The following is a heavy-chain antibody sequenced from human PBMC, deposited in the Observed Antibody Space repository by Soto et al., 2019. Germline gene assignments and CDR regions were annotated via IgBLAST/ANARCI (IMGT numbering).Heavy chain of an antibody. CDR2: IYYSEST. CDR1: GGSISSGSSY. CDR3: ARGRDYDTSGLWFDP. V-gene: IGHV4-31*03. Sequence: QVQLQESGPGLVKPSQTLSLTCTVSGGSISSGSSYWSWIRQYPGKGLEWIGYIYYSESTYYNPSRKSRVTISVDTSKNQFSLKLSSVTVADTAVYYCARGRDYDTSGLWFDPWGQGTLVTVSS. D-gene: IGHD3-22*01. J-gene: IGHJ5*02.